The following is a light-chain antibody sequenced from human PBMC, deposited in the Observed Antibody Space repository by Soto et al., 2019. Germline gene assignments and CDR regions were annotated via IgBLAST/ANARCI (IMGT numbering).Light chain of an antibody. Sequence: EIVLTQSPGTLSLSPGERATLSCRASQSVGNNQLAWYQQKPGQAPRFLIYDASSRATSIPDRFSGSWSGTDFTLTISRLGPEDFAVYYCQQYGSTPLTFGGGTKVEIK. J-gene: IGKJ4*01. V-gene: IGKV3-20*01. CDR3: QQYGSTPLT. CDR1: QSVGNNQ. CDR2: DAS.